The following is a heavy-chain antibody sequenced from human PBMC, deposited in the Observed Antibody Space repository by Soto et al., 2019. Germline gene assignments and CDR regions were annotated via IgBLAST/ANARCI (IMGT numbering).Heavy chain of an antibody. Sequence: SVKVSCKASGGTFSSYAISWVRQAPGQGLEWMGGIIPIFGTANYAQKFQGRVTITADESTSTAYMELSSLRSEDTAVYYCARPQWERWLQFSYYGMDVWGQGTTVTVSS. CDR3: ARPQWERWLQFSYYGMDV. J-gene: IGHJ6*02. V-gene: IGHV1-69*13. CDR2: IIPIFGTA. D-gene: IGHD5-12*01. CDR1: GGTFSSYA.